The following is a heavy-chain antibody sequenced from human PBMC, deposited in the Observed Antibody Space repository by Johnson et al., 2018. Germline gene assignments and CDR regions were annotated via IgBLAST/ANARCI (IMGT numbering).Heavy chain of an antibody. J-gene: IGHJ3*01. V-gene: IGHV1-69*12. Sequence: QVQLVQSGAEVKKPGSSVKVSCQASGGTFSSYGVSWVRQVAGQGLEWVGGLIPVFGTTKHAQKFQGRVTCTAVDSTNKVYMALRSLRSEDTAIYYGARADIVIVPENIPLDAFDLWGHGTMVIVSS. CDR3: ARADIVIVPENIPLDAFDL. D-gene: IGHD2-2*01. CDR1: GGTFSSYG. CDR2: LIPVFGTT.